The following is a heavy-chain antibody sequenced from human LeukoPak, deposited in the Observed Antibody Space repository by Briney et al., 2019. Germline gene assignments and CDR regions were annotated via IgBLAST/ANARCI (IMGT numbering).Heavy chain of an antibody. CDR3: ARDPAGAHTAEYLQH. J-gene: IGHJ1*01. V-gene: IGHV3-23*01. Sequence: GGSLTLSCAASGFTFSAYAMSWVRQAPGKGLEWVSFISGSGAGTYYADSVKGRFTISRDNSKNTLYLQMNSLRDEDTAVYYCARDPAGAHTAEYLQHWAQDTLVTVSS. CDR1: GFTFSAYA. CDR2: ISGSGAGT. D-gene: IGHD6-19*01.